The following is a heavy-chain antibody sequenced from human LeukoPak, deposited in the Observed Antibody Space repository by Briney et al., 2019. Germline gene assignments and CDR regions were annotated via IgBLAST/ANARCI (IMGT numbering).Heavy chain of an antibody. CDR3: ARTTVVAKYFDY. CDR2: IYYSGST. J-gene: IGHJ4*02. Sequence: SETLSLTCTVSGGSISSGGYYWSWIRQHPGKGLEWIGYIYYSGSTHYNPSLKSRLTISVDTSKNQFSLKLSSVTAADTAVYYCARTTVVAKYFDYWGQGTLVTVSS. D-gene: IGHD4-23*01. CDR1: GGSISSGGYY. V-gene: IGHV4-31*03.